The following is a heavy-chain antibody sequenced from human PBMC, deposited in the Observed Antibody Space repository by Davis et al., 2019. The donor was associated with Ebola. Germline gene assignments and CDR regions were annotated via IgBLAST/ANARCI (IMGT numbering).Heavy chain of an antibody. CDR3: ATLRRTITGMDDGFDI. CDR2: IYTGDSDT. D-gene: IGHD2-8*02. V-gene: IGHV5-51*01. CDR1: GNSFTSHW. Sequence: GESLKISCKDSGNSFTSHWIGWVRQMPGKGLEWMGIIYTGDSDTRYSPSFRGQVTISADKSLKTAFLHWTSLKASDTAMYYCATLRRTITGMDDGFDIWGQGTMVTVSP. J-gene: IGHJ3*02.